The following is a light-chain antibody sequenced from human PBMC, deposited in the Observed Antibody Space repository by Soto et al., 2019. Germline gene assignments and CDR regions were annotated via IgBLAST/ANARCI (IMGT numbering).Light chain of an antibody. CDR3: QQYNSCPWT. J-gene: IGKJ1*01. CDR1: QTISTW. CDR2: KAS. Sequence: IPMTQSPSTLSASVGDRVTFTCRASQTISTWMAGYQQNPGEAPKLLIYKASTLEVGVPPTFRGSGPGTDFTFTINTLLPADCATYYCQQYNSCPWTFGHGTKV. V-gene: IGKV1-5*03.